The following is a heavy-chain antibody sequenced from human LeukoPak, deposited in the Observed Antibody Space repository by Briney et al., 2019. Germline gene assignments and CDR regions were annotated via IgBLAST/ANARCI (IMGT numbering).Heavy chain of an antibody. J-gene: IGHJ6*02. CDR1: GYTFPRYG. Sequence: GASVKVSCKASGYTFPRYGISWVRQAPGQGLEWMGGIIPIFGTANYAQKFQGRVTITADESTSTAYMELSSLRSEDTAVYYCALGCSSTSCYVPPPVTKAPENYYYYYGMDVWGQGTTVTVSS. CDR3: ALGCSSTSCYVPPPVTKAPENYYYYYGMDV. D-gene: IGHD2-2*01. CDR2: IIPIFGTA. V-gene: IGHV1-69*13.